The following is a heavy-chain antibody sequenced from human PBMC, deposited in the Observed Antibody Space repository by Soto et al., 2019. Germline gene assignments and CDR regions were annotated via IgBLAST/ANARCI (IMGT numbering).Heavy chain of an antibody. J-gene: IGHJ6*02. V-gene: IGHV4-4*07. CDR3: ARDREAGYNFYSGMDV. D-gene: IGHD6-19*01. CDR2: IYTSASI. Sequence: PSETLSLTCSVSGADINTYSWTWIRQPAGKGLEWIGRIYTSASINYNPSLRGRVTLSVDTSTNQVSLKLASVTAADTAVYYCARDREAGYNFYSGMDVWGQGTTVAVSS. CDR1: GADINTYS.